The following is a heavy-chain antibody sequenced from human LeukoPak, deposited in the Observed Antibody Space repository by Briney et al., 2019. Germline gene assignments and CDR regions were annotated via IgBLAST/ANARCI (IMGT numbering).Heavy chain of an antibody. J-gene: IGHJ4*02. Sequence: GGSLRLSCVASGFTFSIFGMHWVRQAPGKGREGVAVISYDGNEKYFGDSVKVRFTISRDNSKNTMYLQMNSLRAEDTAVYYCAKDRSGRESGNQRDDYWGQGTLVTVSS. CDR1: GFTFSIFG. V-gene: IGHV3-30*18. CDR3: AKDRSGRESGNQRDDY. CDR2: ISYDGNEK. D-gene: IGHD1-14*01.